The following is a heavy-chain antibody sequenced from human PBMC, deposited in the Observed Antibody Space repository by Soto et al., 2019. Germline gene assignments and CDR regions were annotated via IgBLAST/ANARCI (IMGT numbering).Heavy chain of an antibody. J-gene: IGHJ4*02. CDR2: IYWDDDK. CDR3: AYHLRSHFL. V-gene: IGHV2-5*02. Sequence: QITLKESGPTLVKPTQTLTLTCTFSGFSLSTSGVGVGWIRQPPGKALECLALIYWDDDKRYSPYLKSRLTXNKDTHKSQVVLKMTHMDPVDTATHYCAYHLRSHFLWGQGTLVTVSS. CDR1: GFSLSTSGVG.